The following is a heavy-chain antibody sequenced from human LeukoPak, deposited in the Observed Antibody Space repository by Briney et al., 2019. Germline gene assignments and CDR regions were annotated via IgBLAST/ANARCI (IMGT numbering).Heavy chain of an antibody. D-gene: IGHD7-27*01. J-gene: IGHJ2*01. Sequence: ASVKVSCKASGGTFSSYAISWVRQAPGQGLEWLGWINPKSGGTNYARDFQGRVTMTRDTSITTAYMELSSLRSDDTAMYYCAIHWGSGWYFDLWGRGTQVTVSS. V-gene: IGHV1-2*02. CDR2: INPKSGGT. CDR3: AIHWGSGWYFDL. CDR1: GGTFSSYA.